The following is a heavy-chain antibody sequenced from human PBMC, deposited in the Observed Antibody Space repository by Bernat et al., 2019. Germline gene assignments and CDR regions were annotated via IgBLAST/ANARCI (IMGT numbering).Heavy chain of an antibody. CDR1: GFNFSHYG. Sequence: QVQLVESGGGVVQPGRSLRLSCVASGFNFSHYGIHWVRQAPGKGLEWVAVIWYDGSNKYYADSVKGRLTISRDNSRNTLYLQMNSLRAEDTAVYYCARGRYYDSSGYYYWYLDLWGRGTLVTVSS. CDR2: IWYDGSNK. D-gene: IGHD3-22*01. J-gene: IGHJ2*01. V-gene: IGHV3-33*01. CDR3: ARGRYYDSSGYYYWYLDL.